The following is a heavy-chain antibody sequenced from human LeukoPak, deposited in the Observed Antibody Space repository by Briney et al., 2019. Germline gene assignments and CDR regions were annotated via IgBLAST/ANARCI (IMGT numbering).Heavy chain of an antibody. D-gene: IGHD4-11*01. CDR2: IYYSGST. Sequence: SETLSLTCTVSGGSISSGGYYWSWIRQHPGKGLEWIGYIYYSGSTYYNPSLKSRVTMSVDTSKNQFSLKLSSVTAADTAVYYCARDSLGDYSNYPYYYYYMDVWGKGTTVTVSS. CDR3: ARDSLGDYSNYPYYYYYMDV. V-gene: IGHV4-31*03. CDR1: GGSISSGGYY. J-gene: IGHJ6*03.